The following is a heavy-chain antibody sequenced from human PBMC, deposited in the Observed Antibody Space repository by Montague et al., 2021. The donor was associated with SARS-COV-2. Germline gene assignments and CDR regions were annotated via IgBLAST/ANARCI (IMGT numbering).Heavy chain of an antibody. CDR3: ARRGETYPNFFDY. J-gene: IGHJ4*02. CDR2: ISESGSP. V-gene: IGHV4-59*08. Sequence: SETLSLTCTVSGGSISRYYWSWIRQSPGQGLEWIAYISESGSPNYNPSLSSRVTVSVDTSKSQFSLKLTSVTAADTALYYCARRGETYPNFFDYWGQGTPVTVSS. CDR1: GGSISRYY.